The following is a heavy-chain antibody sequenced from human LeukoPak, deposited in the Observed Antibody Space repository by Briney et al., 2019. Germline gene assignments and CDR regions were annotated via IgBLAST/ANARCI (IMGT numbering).Heavy chain of an antibody. D-gene: IGHD3-10*01. CDR1: GFTFRNYV. Sequence: GGSLRLSWAASGFTFRNYVIHWVRQAAGKGLEWVAVTSSDLNVKLYADSVKGRFTIARDNSRSTLYLQMNSLRPEDTAIYYCAREGYYGSGSPPSLYFDYWGQGTLVTVSS. CDR2: TSSDLNVK. CDR3: AREGYYGSGSPPSLYFDY. J-gene: IGHJ4*02. V-gene: IGHV3-30-3*01.